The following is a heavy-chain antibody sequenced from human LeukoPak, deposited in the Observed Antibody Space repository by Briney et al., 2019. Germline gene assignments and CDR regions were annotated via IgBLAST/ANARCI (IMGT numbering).Heavy chain of an antibody. CDR1: GGSISPYY. V-gene: IGHV4-59*01. Sequence: GSLRLSCTVSGGSISPYYWSWIRQPPGKGLEWLGYIYYSGNTEYKPSLKSRVAMSVDTSKNQFSLRLSSVTAADTAVYYCARSTGSTMFIDYWGQGTLVTVSS. CDR3: ARSTGSTMFIDY. J-gene: IGHJ4*02. CDR2: IYYSGNT. D-gene: IGHD3-10*02.